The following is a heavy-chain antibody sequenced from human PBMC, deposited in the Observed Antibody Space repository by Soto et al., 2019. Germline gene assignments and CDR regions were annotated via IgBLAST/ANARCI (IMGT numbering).Heavy chain of an antibody. J-gene: IGHJ4*02. V-gene: IGHV4-30-4*01. D-gene: IGHD5-12*01. CDR3: ARARGLGNSDYNEY. CDR2: IYYSGST. Sequence: QVQLQESGPGLVKPSQTLSLTCTVSGGSISSGDYYWSWIRQPPGKGLEWIGYIYYSGSTYYNPSLKSRLIISVDTSKNQFSLKLSSVAAADTAVYYCARARGLGNSDYNEYWGQGTLVTVSS. CDR1: GGSISSGDYY.